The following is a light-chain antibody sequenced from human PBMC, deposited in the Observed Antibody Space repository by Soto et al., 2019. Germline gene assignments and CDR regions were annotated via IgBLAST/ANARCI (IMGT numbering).Light chain of an antibody. CDR3: QQYNNWPHT. V-gene: IGKV3-15*01. CDR1: QSVSSK. Sequence: EIVMTQSPATLSVSPGERATLSCRASQSVSSKLAWFQQKPGQAPSLLIYGASTRATGVPVRFSGSRSGTEFTLTINSLQSAEFAVYYGQQYNNWPHTFGEGTKLEIK. CDR2: GAS. J-gene: IGKJ2*01.